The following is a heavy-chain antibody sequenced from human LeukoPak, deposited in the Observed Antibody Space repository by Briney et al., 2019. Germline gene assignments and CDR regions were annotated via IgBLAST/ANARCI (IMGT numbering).Heavy chain of an antibody. CDR1: GFTVSSNY. CDR2: IYSGGST. J-gene: IGHJ3*02. CDR3: AKGSDGYPPDAFDI. D-gene: IGHD5-24*01. Sequence: GGSLRLSCAASGFTVSSNYMSWVRQAPGKGLEWVSVIYSGGSTYYADSVKGRFTISRDNSKNTLYLQMNSLRAEDTAVYYCAKGSDGYPPDAFDIWGQGTMVTVSS. V-gene: IGHV3-53*01.